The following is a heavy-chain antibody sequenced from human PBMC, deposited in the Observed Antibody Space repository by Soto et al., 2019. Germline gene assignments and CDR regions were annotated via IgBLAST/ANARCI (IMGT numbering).Heavy chain of an antibody. CDR2: ITGGGGST. CDR1: GFTLSNYG. CDR3: AKDVYRSGHR. Sequence: GGSLRLSCAASGFTLSNYGMTWVRQAPGKGLEWVSGITGGGGSTYYADSVKGRFTISRDNSKNTLHLQMNSLRAEDTAVYYCAKDVYRSGHRWGQGTRVTVS. D-gene: IGHD6-19*01. J-gene: IGHJ4*02. V-gene: IGHV3-23*01.